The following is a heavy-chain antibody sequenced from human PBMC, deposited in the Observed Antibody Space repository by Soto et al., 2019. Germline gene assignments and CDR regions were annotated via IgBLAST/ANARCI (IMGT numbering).Heavy chain of an antibody. J-gene: IGHJ5*02. CDR3: VRVRYQLPSSVLWLDP. CDR1: GGFLSESY. V-gene: IGHV4-34*01. Sequence: ASETLSLTCAVYGGFLSESYWTWIRQPPGKGLEWIGEINHVGGTNYNPSLKSRVTMSVDTSQNQFSLRLISVTAADTAMYFCVRVRYQLPSSVLWLDPWGQGTPVTVSS. D-gene: IGHD3-16*01. CDR2: INHVGGT.